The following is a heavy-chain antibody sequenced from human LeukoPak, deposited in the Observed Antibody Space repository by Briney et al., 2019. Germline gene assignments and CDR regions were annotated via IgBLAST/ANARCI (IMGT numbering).Heavy chain of an antibody. J-gene: IGHJ5*02. D-gene: IGHD3-10*01. CDR1: GGSISSGDYY. CDR3: ANYGSGGYRFDP. CDR2: IYYSGST. V-gene: IGHV4-30-4*01. Sequence: SETLSLTCTVSGGSISSGDYYWSWIRQPPGKGLEWIGYIYYSGSTYYNPSLKSRVTISVDTSKNQFSLKLSSVTAADAAVYYCANYGSGGYRFDPWGQGTLVTVSS.